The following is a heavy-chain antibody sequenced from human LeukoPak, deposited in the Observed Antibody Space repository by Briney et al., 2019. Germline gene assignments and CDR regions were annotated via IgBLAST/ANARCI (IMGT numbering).Heavy chain of an antibody. CDR1: GFTFSSYA. J-gene: IGHJ4*02. CDR2: ISGSGGST. D-gene: IGHD3-10*01. CDR3: AKTRSAPDYGSGRPTVY. V-gene: IGHV3-23*01. Sequence: QPGGSLRLSCAASGFTFSSYAMSWVRQAPGKGLEWVSAISGSGGSTYYADSVKGRFTISRDNSKNTLYLQMNSLRAEDTAVYYCAKTRSAPDYGSGRPTVYWGQGTLVTVSS.